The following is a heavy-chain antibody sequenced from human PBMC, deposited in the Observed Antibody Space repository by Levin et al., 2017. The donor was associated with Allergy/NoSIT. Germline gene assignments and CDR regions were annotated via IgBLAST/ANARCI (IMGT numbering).Heavy chain of an antibody. CDR3: ARGRDTAMIHGYTYGRPDALDI. V-gene: IGHV4-34*01. Sequence: PGGSLRLSCAVYGGSFRDYYYNWIRQPPGKGLEWIGEINHHGSTNYNPALRGRASISLDTSKNQFSLSLSSVTAADTAVYYCARGRDTAMIHGYTYGRPDALDIWGQGTMVTVSS. D-gene: IGHD5-18*01. CDR1: GGSFRDYY. CDR2: INHHGST. J-gene: IGHJ3*02.